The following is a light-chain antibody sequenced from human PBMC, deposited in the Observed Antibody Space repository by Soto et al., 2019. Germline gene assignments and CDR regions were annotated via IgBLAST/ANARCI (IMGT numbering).Light chain of an antibody. J-gene: IGLJ1*01. CDR1: SSDVGGYNH. CDR3: SSYESSSTYV. CDR2: DVS. Sequence: QSALAQPASVSGSPGQSITISCTGTSSDVGGYNHVSWYQQHPGKAPKLMLYDVSNRPSGVSSRFFGSKSGNTASLTISGLQAEDEADYYCSSYESSSTYVFGTGTKVTVL. V-gene: IGLV2-14*03.